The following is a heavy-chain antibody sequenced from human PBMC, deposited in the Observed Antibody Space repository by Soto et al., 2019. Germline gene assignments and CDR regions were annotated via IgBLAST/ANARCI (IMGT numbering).Heavy chain of an antibody. D-gene: IGHD7-27*01. J-gene: IGHJ6*02. CDR3: ATDPPLGYYGMDV. CDR2: IKQDGSEK. Sequence: GGSLRLSCAASGFTFSSYWMSWVRQAPGKGLEWVANIKQDGSEKYYVDSVKGRFTISRDNAKNSLYLQMNSLRAEDTAVYYCATDPPLGYYGMDVWGQGTTVPVSS. V-gene: IGHV3-7*01. CDR1: GFTFSSYW.